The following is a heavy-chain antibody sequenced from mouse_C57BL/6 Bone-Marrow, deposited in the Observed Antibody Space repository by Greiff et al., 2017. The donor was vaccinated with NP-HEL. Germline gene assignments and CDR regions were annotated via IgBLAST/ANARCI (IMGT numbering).Heavy chain of an antibody. D-gene: IGHD2-4*01. Sequence: QVQLQQSGPGLGEEEAWGERTGRGAGVSLTSYGVSWVRQPPGKGLEWLGVIWGDGGTNYHTALISRQSISNDNSKSQVFLKLNSLQTDDTATYYCAKQCDYSWFAYWGQGTLVTVSA. V-gene: IGHV2-3*01. CDR2: IWGDGGT. J-gene: IGHJ3*01. CDR1: GVSLTSYG. CDR3: AKQCDYSWFAY.